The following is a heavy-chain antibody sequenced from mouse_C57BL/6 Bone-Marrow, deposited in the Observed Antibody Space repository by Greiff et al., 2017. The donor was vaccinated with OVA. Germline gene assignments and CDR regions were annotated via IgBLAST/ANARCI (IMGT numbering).Heavy chain of an antibody. J-gene: IGHJ1*03. D-gene: IGHD1-1*01. CDR2: IYPRSGNT. V-gene: IGHV1-81*01. CDR1: GYTFTSYG. Sequence: QVQLQQSGAELARPGASVKLSCKASGYTFTSYGISWVKQRTGQGLEWIGAIYPRSGNTYYTAKFQGKATLTADKSSSTAYMELRSLTSEDSAVYFCARWGYYGSSPYWYFDVWGTGTTVTVSS. CDR3: ARWGYYGSSPYWYFDV.